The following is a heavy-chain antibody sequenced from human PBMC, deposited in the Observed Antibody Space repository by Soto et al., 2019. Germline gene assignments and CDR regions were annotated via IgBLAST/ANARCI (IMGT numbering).Heavy chain of an antibody. J-gene: IGHJ5*02. V-gene: IGHV1-69*13. CDR2: IIPIFGTA. Sequence: SVKVSCKASGGTFSSYAISWVRQAPGQGLEWMGGIIPIFGTANYAQKFQGRVTITADESTSTAYMELSSLRSEDTAVYYCARDLRIAAAGNWFDPWGQGTLVTVSS. D-gene: IGHD6-13*01. CDR3: ARDLRIAAAGNWFDP. CDR1: GGTFSSYA.